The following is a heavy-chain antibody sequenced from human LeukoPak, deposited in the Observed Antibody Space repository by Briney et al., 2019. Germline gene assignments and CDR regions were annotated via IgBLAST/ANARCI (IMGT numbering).Heavy chain of an antibody. Sequence: ASVKVSCKASGYTFTSYYMHWVRQAPGQGLEWMGRINPNSGGTNYAQKFQGRVTMTRDTSISTAYMELSRLRSDDTAVYYCAREPPPPPEGYYYYGMDVWGQGTTVTVSS. CDR3: AREPPPPPEGYYYYGMDV. J-gene: IGHJ6*02. CDR1: GYTFTSYY. V-gene: IGHV1-2*06. CDR2: INPNSGGT.